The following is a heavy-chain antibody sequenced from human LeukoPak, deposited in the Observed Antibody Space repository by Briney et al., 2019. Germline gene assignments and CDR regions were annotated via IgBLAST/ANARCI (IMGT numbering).Heavy chain of an antibody. D-gene: IGHD2-15*01. CDR3: ARTKGYCSGGSCYSATAYRDYYYGMDV. J-gene: IGHJ6*02. CDR1: GYTFTSYY. V-gene: IGHV1-46*01. Sequence: ASVKVSCKASGYTFTSYYMHWVRQAPGQGLEWMGIINPSGGSTSYAQRFQGRVTMTRDTSTSTVYMELSSLRSEDTAVYYCARTKGYCSGGSCYSATAYRDYYYGMDVWGQGTTVTVSS. CDR2: INPSGGST.